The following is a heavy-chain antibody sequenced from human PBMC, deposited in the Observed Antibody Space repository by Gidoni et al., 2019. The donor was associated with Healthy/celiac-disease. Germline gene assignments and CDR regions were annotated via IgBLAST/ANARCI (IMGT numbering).Heavy chain of an antibody. D-gene: IGHD2-21*01. CDR2: IYSGGST. CDR3: ARLPAYCGGDCSWDY. V-gene: IGHV3-53*01. Sequence: EVQLVESGGGLIQPGGSLRLSCAASGFTVSSNYMSWVRQAPGKGLEWVSVIYSGGSTYYADSVKGRFTISRDNSKNTLYLQMNSLRAEDTAVYYCARLPAYCGGDCSWDYWGQGTLVTVSS. CDR1: GFTVSSNY. J-gene: IGHJ4*02.